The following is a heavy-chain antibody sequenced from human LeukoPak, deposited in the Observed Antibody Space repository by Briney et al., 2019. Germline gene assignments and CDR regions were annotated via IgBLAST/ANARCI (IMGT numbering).Heavy chain of an antibody. D-gene: IGHD1-1*01. Sequence: PSQTLSLTCTVSGGSVSSGSYCWSWIRQPAGKGLEWIGRIYPSGSTIYPSGTTHYNPSLKSRVTISVDTSKNQFSLKVDSVTAADAAVYFCARGTGTTNFDYWGQGTLVTVSS. CDR3: ARGTGTTNFDY. J-gene: IGHJ4*02. V-gene: IGHV4-61*02. CDR1: GGSVSSGSYC. CDR2: IYPSGSTIYPSGTT.